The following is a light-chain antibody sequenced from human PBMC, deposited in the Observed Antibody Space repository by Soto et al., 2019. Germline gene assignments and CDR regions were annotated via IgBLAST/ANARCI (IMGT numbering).Light chain of an antibody. CDR1: QSIGSW. CDR2: KAS. Sequence: DIQMTQSPSTLSASVGDRVTITCRASQSIGSWLAWYQQKPGKAPKLLIYKASSLERGVPSRCSGSGSGTEFTLTISRLQPDDFASYYCQQYNSYSGPFGQGTNVEIK. CDR3: QQYNSYSGP. J-gene: IGKJ1*01. V-gene: IGKV1-5*03.